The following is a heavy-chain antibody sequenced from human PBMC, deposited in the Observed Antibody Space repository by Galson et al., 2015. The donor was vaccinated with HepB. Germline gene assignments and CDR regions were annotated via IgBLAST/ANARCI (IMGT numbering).Heavy chain of an antibody. D-gene: IGHD5-12*01. Sequence: SLRLSCAASGFTFSAFWMNWVRQAPGKGLEWVAIIKQDGSEKHYVDSVKGRFTVSRDNAKNSLHLQMNSLTAEDTAVYYCVRSSGYVLDFWGQGTPVTASS. CDR3: VRSSGYVLDF. CDR2: IKQDGSEK. V-gene: IGHV3-7*03. J-gene: IGHJ4*02. CDR1: GFTFSAFW.